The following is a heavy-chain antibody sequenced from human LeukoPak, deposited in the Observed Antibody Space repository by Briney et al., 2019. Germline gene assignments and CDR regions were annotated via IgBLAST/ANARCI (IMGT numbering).Heavy chain of an antibody. J-gene: IGHJ4*02. CDR1: GGTFSSYA. CDR2: IIPIFGTA. V-gene: IGHV1-69*01. Sequence: GASVKVSCKASGGTFSSYAISWVRQAPGQGLEWMGGIIPIFGTANYAQKFQGRVTITADESTSTAYMELSSLRSDDTAVYYCARGGWEVPETFDYWGQGTWISVSS. CDR3: ARGGWEVPETFDY. D-gene: IGHD1-14*01.